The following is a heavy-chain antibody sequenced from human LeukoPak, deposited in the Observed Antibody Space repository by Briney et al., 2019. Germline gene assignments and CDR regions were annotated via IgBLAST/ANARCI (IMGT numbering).Heavy chain of an antibody. CDR1: DGSISSGGYS. J-gene: IGHJ3*02. V-gene: IGHV4-30-2*01. Sequence: SETLSLTCAVSDGSISSGGYSWSWVRQPPGEGLEWVGYIYHSGSTYYNPSLQSRVTISLDRSKNQFSLKLSSMTAADTAVYYCASGNTGYDRDSFDIWGQGTMVTVSS. CDR3: ASGNTGYDRDSFDI. D-gene: IGHD5-12*01. CDR2: IYHSGST.